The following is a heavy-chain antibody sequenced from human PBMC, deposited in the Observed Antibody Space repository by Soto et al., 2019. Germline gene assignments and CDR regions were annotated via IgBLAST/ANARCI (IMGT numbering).Heavy chain of an antibody. CDR3: AKDGGYSYGPYDY. Sequence: PGGSLRLSCAASGFTCSDYYMDWVRQAPGKGLEWVSYISSSSSTIYYADSVEGRFTTSRDNAKNSLDLQMNSLRAEDTAVYYCAKDGGYSYGPYDYWGQGTLVTVSS. D-gene: IGHD5-18*01. CDR2: ISSSSSTI. CDR1: GFTCSDYY. J-gene: IGHJ4*02. V-gene: IGHV3-48*01.